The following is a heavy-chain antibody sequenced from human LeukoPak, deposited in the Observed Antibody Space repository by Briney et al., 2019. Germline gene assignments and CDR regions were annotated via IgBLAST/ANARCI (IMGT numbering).Heavy chain of an antibody. CDR2: ITTSSSYI. D-gene: IGHD3-22*01. CDR3: ARDIGYDSSGYHFFDY. Sequence: GGPLRHSCAPSVFTFNTYSMNLVRQPPGKGLKWVSAITTSSSYINYADSVKGRFTISRDNAKNSLSLQMNSLRAEDTAVYYCARDIGYDSSGYHFFDYWGQGTLVTVSS. J-gene: IGHJ4*02. CDR1: VFTFNTYS. V-gene: IGHV3-21*01.